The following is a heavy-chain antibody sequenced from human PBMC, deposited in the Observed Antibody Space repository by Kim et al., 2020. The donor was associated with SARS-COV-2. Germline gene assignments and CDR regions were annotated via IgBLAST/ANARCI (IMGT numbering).Heavy chain of an antibody. D-gene: IGHD3-10*01. CDR1: GYTFTSYG. J-gene: IGHJ5*02. CDR3: ARMNTLLWFGELLNWFDP. CDR2: ISAYNGNT. V-gene: IGHV1-18*01. Sequence: ASVKVSCKASGYTFTSYGISWVRQAPGQGLEWMGWISAYNGNTNYAQKLQGRVTMTTDTSTSTAYMELRSLRSDDTAVYYCARMNTLLWFGELLNWFDPWGQGTLVTVSS.